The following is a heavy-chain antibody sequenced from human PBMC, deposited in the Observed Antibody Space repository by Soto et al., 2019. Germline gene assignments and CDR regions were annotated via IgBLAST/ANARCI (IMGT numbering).Heavy chain of an antibody. J-gene: IGHJ6*04. V-gene: IGHV1-2*02. CDR1: GSTFRDYS. D-gene: IGHD2-8*01. Sequence: ASVKVSCKASGSTFRDYSIHWVRQAPGQGLEWMGWINPNSGGTNYAQKFQGRVTMARDTSINTDYLDLSGLRSDDTAVYYCVIGHCSNGVCFLHYYGLDTWGVGSKVTVSS. CDR3: VIGHCSNGVCFLHYYGLDT. CDR2: INPNSGGT.